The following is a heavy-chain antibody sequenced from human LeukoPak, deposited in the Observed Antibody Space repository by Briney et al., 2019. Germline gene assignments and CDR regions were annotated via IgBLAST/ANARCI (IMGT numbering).Heavy chain of an antibody. CDR3: AGAKIGVAGFFDN. CDR1: GSSISSYY. V-gene: IGHV4-59*08. Sequence: PSETLSLTCTVSGSSISSYYWSWIRQPPGKGLEWIGYIYYSGSTNHNPSLKSRVTISVDTSKNQFSLKLTSVTAADTAVYYCAGAKIGVAGFFDNWGQGTLVTVSS. J-gene: IGHJ4*02. CDR2: IYYSGST. D-gene: IGHD6-19*01.